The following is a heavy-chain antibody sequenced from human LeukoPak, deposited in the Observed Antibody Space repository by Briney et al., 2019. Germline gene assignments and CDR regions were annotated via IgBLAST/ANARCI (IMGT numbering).Heavy chain of an antibody. J-gene: IGHJ4*02. D-gene: IGHD2-2*01. CDR1: GFTFSSYS. CDR2: IGTRRTSI. CDR3: ARDLYSTSWSPGY. Sequence: PGGSLRLSCAASGFTFSSYSMNWVRQTPGKGLEWVSSIGTRRTSIYYADSVKGRFTISRDNAKNALYLQMNSLRAEDTAVYYCARDLYSTSWSPGYWGQGTLVTVSS. V-gene: IGHV3-21*01.